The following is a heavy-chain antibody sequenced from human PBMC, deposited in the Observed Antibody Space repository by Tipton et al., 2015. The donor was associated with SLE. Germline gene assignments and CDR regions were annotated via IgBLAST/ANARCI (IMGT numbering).Heavy chain of an antibody. D-gene: IGHD2-21*01. Sequence: SLRLSCAASGFSFSDSYMTWVRQAPGKGLEGISYISRSGSTIYYADVVKGRFNISRDNAKNSLYLQMNSLRAEDTAMYFCARVQHIVVVIAQMDVWGKGTTVTVSS. CDR1: GFSFSDSY. CDR3: ARVQHIVVVIAQMDV. CDR2: ISRSGSTI. V-gene: IGHV3-11*01. J-gene: IGHJ6*04.